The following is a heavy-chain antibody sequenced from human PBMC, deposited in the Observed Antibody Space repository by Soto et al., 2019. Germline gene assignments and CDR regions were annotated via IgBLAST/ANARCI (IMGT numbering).Heavy chain of an antibody. CDR1: GFTVSSNY. CDR2: IYSGGST. J-gene: IGHJ6*02. V-gene: IGHV3-53*01. CDR3: ARDLRYQLLGGYYYYGMDV. D-gene: IGHD2-2*01. Sequence: GGSLRLSCAASGFTVSSNYMSWVRQAPGKGLEWVSVIYSGGSTYYADSVKGRFTISRDNSKNTLYLQMNSLRAEDTAVYYCARDLRYQLLGGYYYYGMDVWGQGTTVTVSS.